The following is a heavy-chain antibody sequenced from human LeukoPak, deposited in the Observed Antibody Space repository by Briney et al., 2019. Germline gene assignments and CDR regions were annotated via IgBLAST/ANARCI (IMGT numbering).Heavy chain of an antibody. CDR1: GYSISSGYY. CDR2: IYHSGST. V-gene: IGHV4-38-2*02. D-gene: IGHD2-8*01. J-gene: IGHJ6*03. Sequence: SETLSLTCTVSGYSISSGYYWTWIRQPPGKGLEWIGSIYHSGSTYNNPSLKSRVTISVDTSKNQFSLKLNSVTAADTAVYYCARGGYCTNGVCYRPQYFYYYMDVWGKGTTVTVSS. CDR3: ARGGYCTNGVCYRPQYFYYYMDV.